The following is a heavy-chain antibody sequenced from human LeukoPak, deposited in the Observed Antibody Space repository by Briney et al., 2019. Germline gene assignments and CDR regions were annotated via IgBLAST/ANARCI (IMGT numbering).Heavy chain of an antibody. CDR1: GGSISSYY. V-gene: IGHV4-59*01. Sequence: SETLSLTCTVSGGSISSYYWSWIRQPPGKGLEWIGYIYYSGSTNYNPSLKSRVTISVDTSKNQFSLKLSSVTAADTAVYYCARDQGYYDSSGYYDYWGQGTLVTVSS. CDR3: ARDQGYYDSSGYYDY. CDR2: IYYSGST. J-gene: IGHJ4*02. D-gene: IGHD3-22*01.